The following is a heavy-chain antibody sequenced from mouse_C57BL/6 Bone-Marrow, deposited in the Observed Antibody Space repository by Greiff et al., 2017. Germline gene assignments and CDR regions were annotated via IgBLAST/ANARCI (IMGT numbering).Heavy chain of an antibody. Sequence: QVQLQQPGAELVRPGTSVKLSCKASGYTFTSYWMHWVKQRPGQGLEWIGVIDPSDSYTNYNQKFKGKATLTVDTSSSTAYMQLSSLTSEDSAVYYGALYYGSSYGYFDVWGTGTTVTVSS. CDR3: ALYYGSSYGYFDV. J-gene: IGHJ1*03. CDR2: IDPSDSYT. D-gene: IGHD1-1*01. V-gene: IGHV1-59*01. CDR1: GYTFTSYW.